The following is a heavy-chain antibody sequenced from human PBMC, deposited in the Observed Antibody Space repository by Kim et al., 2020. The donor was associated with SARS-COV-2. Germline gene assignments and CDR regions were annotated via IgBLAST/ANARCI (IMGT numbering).Heavy chain of an antibody. V-gene: IGHV4-39*01. CDR1: GGSISSSGYY. D-gene: IGHD2-21*01. J-gene: IGHJ5*02. CDR3: ARQAARGSLAFCAGECHWFDR. CDR2: IDYSGST. Sequence: SETLSLTCTVSGGSISSSGYYWGWIRQPPGKGLEWIGSIDYSGSTYNNPSLKSRVTISLDTSRNQLSLKLSSVTVADTGVYYCARQAARGSLAFCAGECHWFDRWGQGTLVTVSS.